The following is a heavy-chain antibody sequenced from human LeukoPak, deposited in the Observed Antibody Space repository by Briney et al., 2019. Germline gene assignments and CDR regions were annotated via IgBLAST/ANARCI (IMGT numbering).Heavy chain of an antibody. D-gene: IGHD2-21*01. CDR1: GFTFNTYW. CDR2: IKEDESEK. Sequence: GGSQRLSCAASGFTFNTYWMSWVREAPGKGLEWVANIKEDESEKYYVDSVKGRFTISRDNAKNSLYLQMNSLRAEDTAMYYCARVRTLWTYYGMDVWGQGTTVTVSS. J-gene: IGHJ6*02. V-gene: IGHV3-7*01. CDR3: ARVRTLWTYYGMDV.